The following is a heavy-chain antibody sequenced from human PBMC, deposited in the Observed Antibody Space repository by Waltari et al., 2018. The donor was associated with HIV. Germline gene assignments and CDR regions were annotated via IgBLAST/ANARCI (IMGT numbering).Heavy chain of an antibody. J-gene: IGHJ2*01. CDR1: SGSITSGTYY. Sequence: QVQLQESGPGLVKTSQTLSLTCTVSSGSITSGTYYWSWIRQPAGKGLEWIGRVYTSGSTNYNPSLKNRVTISIDTSRNQFSLRLSSVAAADTAVYYCARALDYYESGSFPLWFFDVWGRGTLVTVSS. V-gene: IGHV4-61*02. CDR3: ARALDYYESGSFPLWFFDV. CDR2: VYTSGST. D-gene: IGHD3-10*01.